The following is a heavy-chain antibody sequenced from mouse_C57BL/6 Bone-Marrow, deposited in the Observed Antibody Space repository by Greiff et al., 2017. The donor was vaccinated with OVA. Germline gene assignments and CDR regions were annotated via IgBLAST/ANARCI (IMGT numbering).Heavy chain of an antibody. CDR2: INPYNGGT. CDR1: GYTFTDYY. J-gene: IGHJ2*01. D-gene: IGHD1-1*01. CDR3: ASRTTVVFDY. V-gene: IGHV1-19*01. Sequence: EVKLMESGPVLVKPGASVKMSCKASGYTFTDYYMNWVKQSHGKSLEWIGVINPYNGGTSYNQKFKGKATLTVDKSSSTAYMELNSLTSEDSAVYYCASRTTVVFDYWGQGTTLTVSS.